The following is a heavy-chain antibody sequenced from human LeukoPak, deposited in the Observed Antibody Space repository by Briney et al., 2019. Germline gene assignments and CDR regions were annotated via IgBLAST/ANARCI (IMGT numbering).Heavy chain of an antibody. CDR3: ARGLRDYDYVWGSYFFDY. CDR1: GGSISSGDYY. V-gene: IGHV4-30-4*01. Sequence: SETLSLTCTVSGGSISSGDYYGSWIRQPPGKGLEWIRYIYYSGSTYYNPSLKSRVTISVDTSKNQFSLKLSSVTAADTAVYYCARGLRDYDYVWGSYFFDYWGQGTLVTVSS. D-gene: IGHD3-16*01. J-gene: IGHJ4*02. CDR2: IYYSGST.